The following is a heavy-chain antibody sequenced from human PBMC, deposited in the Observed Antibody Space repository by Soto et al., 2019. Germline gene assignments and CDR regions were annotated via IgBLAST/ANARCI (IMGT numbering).Heavy chain of an antibody. CDR1: GGSFSGYY. CDR3: ARERITANADAFDI. D-gene: IGHD1-20*01. V-gene: IGHV4-34*01. J-gene: IGHJ3*02. CDR2: INHSGST. Sequence: SETLSLTCAVYGGSFSGYYWSWIRQPPGKGLEWIGEINHSGSTNYNPSLKSRVTISVDTSKNQFSLKLSSVTAADTAVYYFARERITANADAFDIWGQGTMVTVSS.